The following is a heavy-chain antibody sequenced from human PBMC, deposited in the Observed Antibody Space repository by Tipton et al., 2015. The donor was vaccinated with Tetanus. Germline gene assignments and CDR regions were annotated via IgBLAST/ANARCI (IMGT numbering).Heavy chain of an antibody. CDR1: GFTFSSYS. Sequence: SLRLSCAASGFTFSSYSMNWVRQAPGKGLEWVSYISSSSSTIYYADSVKGRFTISRDNAKNSLYLQMNSLRAEDTAVYYCARDLPFDYWGQGTLVTVSS. CDR3: ARDLPFDY. V-gene: IGHV3-48*01. J-gene: IGHJ4*02. CDR2: ISSSSSTI.